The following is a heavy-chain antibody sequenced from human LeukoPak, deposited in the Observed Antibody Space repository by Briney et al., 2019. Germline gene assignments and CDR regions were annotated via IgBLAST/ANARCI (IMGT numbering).Heavy chain of an antibody. J-gene: IGHJ4*02. Sequence: GSLRLSCAASGFTFSSYAMSWVRQPPGKGLEWIGSIYYSGSTYYNPSLKSRVTISVDTSKNQFSLKLSSVTAADTAVYYCARELDGGDYWGQGTLVTVSS. V-gene: IGHV4-39*07. CDR2: IYYSGST. CDR3: ARELDGGDY. D-gene: IGHD3-16*01. CDR1: GFTFSSYA.